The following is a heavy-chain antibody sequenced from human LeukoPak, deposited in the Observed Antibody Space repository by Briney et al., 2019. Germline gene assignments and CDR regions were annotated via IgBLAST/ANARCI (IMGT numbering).Heavy chain of an antibody. J-gene: IGHJ4*02. CDR3: ARGASGEGY. D-gene: IGHD3-10*01. CDR2: TYNSGTT. Sequence: PSETLSLTCTASGGSISSSSYDWSWTRQHPGKGLELIGYTYNSGTTPYNPSLKNRIPMSVDTSKNQFSLKLSSVTAADTAVYYCARGASGEGYWGQGTLVTVSS. CDR1: GGSISSSSYD. V-gene: IGHV4-31*03.